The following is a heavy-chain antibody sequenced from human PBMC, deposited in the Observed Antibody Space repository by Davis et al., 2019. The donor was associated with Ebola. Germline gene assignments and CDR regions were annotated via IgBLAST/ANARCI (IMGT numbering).Heavy chain of an antibody. CDR1: GYTFSSYG. V-gene: IGHV1-46*01. CDR3: AREVVVVVAATPSGYYYYGMDV. D-gene: IGHD2-15*01. Sequence: ASVKVSCKASGYTFSSYGISWVRQAPGQGLEWMGIINPSGGSTSYAQKFQGRVTMTRDTSTSTVYMELSSLRSEDTAVYYCAREVVVVVAATPSGYYYYGMDVWGKGTTVTVSS. J-gene: IGHJ6*04. CDR2: INPSGGST.